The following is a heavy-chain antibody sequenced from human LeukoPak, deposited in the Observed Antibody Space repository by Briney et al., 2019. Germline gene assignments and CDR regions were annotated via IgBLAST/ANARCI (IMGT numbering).Heavy chain of an antibody. CDR2: MITIFGTA. V-gene: IGHV1-69*13. CDR3: ARGGGGYSYGLDY. Sequence: SEKVSCKASGGTFSSYAISWVRQAPGQGLEWMGGMITIFGTANYAQKFQGRVRTTADESTSTAYMELSSLRSEGTAVYYCARGGGGYSYGLDYWGQGTLVTVSS. J-gene: IGHJ4*02. D-gene: IGHD5-18*01. CDR1: GGTFSSYA.